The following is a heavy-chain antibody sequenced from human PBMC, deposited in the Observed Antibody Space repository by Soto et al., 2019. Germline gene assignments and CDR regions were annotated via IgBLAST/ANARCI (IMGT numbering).Heavy chain of an antibody. CDR2: IYHSGST. J-gene: IGHJ3*02. V-gene: IGHV4-4*02. CDR3: ARGRDPPHPPGGRAFDI. CDR1: SGSISSSNW. Sequence: QVQLQESGPGLVKPSGTLSLTCAVSSGSISSSNWWSWVRQPPGKGLEWIGEIYHSGSTNYNPSLKSRLTISVDKSKNQFSLKLSSVTAADTAVYYCARGRDPPHPPGGRAFDIWGQGTMVTVSS. D-gene: IGHD3-10*01.